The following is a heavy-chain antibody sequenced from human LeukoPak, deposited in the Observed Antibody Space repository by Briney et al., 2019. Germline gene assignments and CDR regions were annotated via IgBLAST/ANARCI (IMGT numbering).Heavy chain of an antibody. CDR2: INHSGST. D-gene: IGHD4-17*01. Sequence: PSETLSLTCAVYGGSFSGYYWSWIRQPPGKGLEWIGEINHSGSTNYNPSLKSRVTISVDTSKNQFSLKLSSVTAADTAVYYCARCLATVTTSHYFDYWGQGTLVTVSS. CDR1: GGSFSGYY. V-gene: IGHV4-34*01. J-gene: IGHJ4*02. CDR3: ARCLATVTTSHYFDY.